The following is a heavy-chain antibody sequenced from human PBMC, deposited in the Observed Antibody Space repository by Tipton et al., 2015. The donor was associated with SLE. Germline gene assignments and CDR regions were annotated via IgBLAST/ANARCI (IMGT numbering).Heavy chain of an antibody. J-gene: IGHJ5*02. CDR1: GGSITGYY. CDR3: ARGDRSWFDL. Sequence: GLVKPSETLSLTCTVSGGSITGYYWSWIRQSPGKGLEWIGHIYYRGSTNYNSSLKSRLMISLDTSKKQFSLKLNSVTAADTAVYYCARGDRSWFDLWGQGTLVTVSS. D-gene: IGHD3-16*01. V-gene: IGHV4-59*01. CDR2: IYYRGST.